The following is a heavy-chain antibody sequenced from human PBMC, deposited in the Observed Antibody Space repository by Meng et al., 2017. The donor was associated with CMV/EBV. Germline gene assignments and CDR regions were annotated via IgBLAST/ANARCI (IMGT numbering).Heavy chain of an antibody. CDR3: ARGRLLKNWFDP. CDR2: MNPNSGNT. Sequence: ASVKVSCKASGYTFTSYDINWVRQATGQGLEWMGWMNPNSGNTGYAQKFQGRVTMTRNNSISTAYMELSSLRSENTAVYYCARGRLLKNWFDPWGQGTLVTVSS. CDR1: GYTFTSYD. V-gene: IGHV1-8*01. J-gene: IGHJ5*02.